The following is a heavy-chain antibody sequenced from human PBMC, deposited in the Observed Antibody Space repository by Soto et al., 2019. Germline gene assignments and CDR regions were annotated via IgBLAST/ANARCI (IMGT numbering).Heavy chain of an antibody. V-gene: IGHV3-23*01. CDR2: TSGSGDFT. CDR3: ARGPTIFGVGVDAFDI. CDR1: GFTLSSYA. D-gene: IGHD3-3*01. Sequence: EVQMLESGGGLVQPGGSLRLSCAASGFTLSSYALSWVRQAPGKGLEWVSDTSGSGDFTFDADSVRGRFTISRDNSMNTLYLQMNSLRVEDTAVYYCARGPTIFGVGVDAFDIWGQGTMATVSS. J-gene: IGHJ3*02.